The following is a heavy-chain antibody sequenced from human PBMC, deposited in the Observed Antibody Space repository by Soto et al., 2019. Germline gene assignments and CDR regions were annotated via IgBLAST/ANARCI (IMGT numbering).Heavy chain of an antibody. D-gene: IGHD6-19*01. CDR3: ARPREAGKNYYGVDV. V-gene: IGHV5-51*01. CDR2: IYPGDSDT. CDR1: GYSFTSFW. J-gene: IGHJ6*02. Sequence: PGESLKISCKGSGYSFTSFWIGCMSKMPGKGLEWMGIIYPGDSDTRYSPSFQGQVTISADKSISTAYLQWSSLKASDTAMYYCARPREAGKNYYGVDVWGQGTTVTVS.